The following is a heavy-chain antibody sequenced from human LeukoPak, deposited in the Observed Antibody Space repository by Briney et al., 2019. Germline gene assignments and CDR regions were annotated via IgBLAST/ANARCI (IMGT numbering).Heavy chain of an antibody. CDR3: AREFSLNYWYFDL. CDR1: GFTFSSYS. CDR2: ISSSSSTI. Sequence: GGSLRLSCAASGFTFSSYSMNWVRQAPGKGLEWVSYISSSSSTIYYADSVKGRFTISRDNAKNSLYLQMNSLRAEDTAVYYCAREFSLNYWYFDLWGRGTLVTVSS. V-gene: IGHV3-48*04. J-gene: IGHJ2*01.